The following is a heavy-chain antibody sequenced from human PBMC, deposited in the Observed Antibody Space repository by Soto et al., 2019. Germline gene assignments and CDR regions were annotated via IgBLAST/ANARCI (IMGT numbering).Heavy chain of an antibody. D-gene: IGHD3-16*02. V-gene: IGHV1-46*01. CDR3: ARGYDYVWGRYRHSGGMDV. CDR2: IKPSGGST. Sequence: QVQLVQSGAEVKKPGASVKVSCKASGYTFTSYYMHWVRQAPGQGLEWMGIIKPSGGSTSYAQKVQGRVTVTRDTSTSTVYVELSSLGSEDTAVYYCARGYDYVWGRYRHSGGMDVWGQGTTVTVSS. CDR1: GYTFTSYY. J-gene: IGHJ6*02.